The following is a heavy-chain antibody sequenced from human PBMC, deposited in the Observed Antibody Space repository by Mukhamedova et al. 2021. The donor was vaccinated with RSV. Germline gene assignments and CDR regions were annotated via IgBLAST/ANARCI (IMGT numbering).Heavy chain of an antibody. V-gene: IGHV3-30*18. D-gene: IGHD5-18*01. CDR2: ISFDGSNK. J-gene: IGHJ4*02. CDR3: TKDPAYVDAADS. Sequence: MGLEWVAVISFDGSNKYYADSVKGRVNISRDNSKNTLYLQMNSLRTEDTAVYYCTKDPAYVDAADSRGQGTLVTVSS.